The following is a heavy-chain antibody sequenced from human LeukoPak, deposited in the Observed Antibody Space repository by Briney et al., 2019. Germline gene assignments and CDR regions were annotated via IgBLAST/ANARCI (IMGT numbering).Heavy chain of an antibody. CDR1: GYTFTGYY. V-gene: IGHV1-2*02. J-gene: IGHJ4*02. CDR2: INPNSGGT. Sequence: ASVKVSCKASGYTFTGYYMHWVRQAPGQGLEWMGWINPNSGGTNYAQKFQGRVTMTRDTSISTAYMELSRLRSDDTAVYYCARRSSRYFGSRSYRKYYFDYWGQGTLVIVSS. D-gene: IGHD3-10*01. CDR3: ARRSSRYFGSRSYRKYYFDY.